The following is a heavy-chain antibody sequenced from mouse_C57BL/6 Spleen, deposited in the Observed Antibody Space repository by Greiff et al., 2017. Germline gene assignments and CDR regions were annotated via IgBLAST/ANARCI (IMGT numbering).Heavy chain of an antibody. D-gene: IGHD4-1*01. Sequence: VQLQQPGAELVKPGASVKLSCKASGYTFTSYWMQWVKQRPGQGLEWIGEIDPSDSYTNYNQKFKGKATLTVDTSSSTAYMQLSSLTSEDSAVYYCARSLTGTRFDYWGQGTTLTVSS. J-gene: IGHJ2*01. CDR1: GYTFTSYW. CDR3: ARSLTGTRFDY. CDR2: IDPSDSYT. V-gene: IGHV1-50*01.